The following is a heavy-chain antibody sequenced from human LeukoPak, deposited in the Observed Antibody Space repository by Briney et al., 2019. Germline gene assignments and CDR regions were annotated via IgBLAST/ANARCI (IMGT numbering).Heavy chain of an antibody. D-gene: IGHD2-2*01. V-gene: IGHV1-2*02. CDR3: AREGRGCSSTSCYQDY. CDR2: INPNSGGT. J-gene: IGHJ4*02. Sequence: ASVKVSCKASGYTFTGYYMLWVRQAPGQGLEWMGWINPNSGGTNYAQKFQGRVTMTRDTSISTAYMELSRLRSDDTAVYYCAREGRGCSSTSCYQDYWGQGTLVTVSS. CDR1: GYTFTGYY.